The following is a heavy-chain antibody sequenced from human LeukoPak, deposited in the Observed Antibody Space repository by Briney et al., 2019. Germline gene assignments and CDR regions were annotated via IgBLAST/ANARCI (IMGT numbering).Heavy chain of an antibody. Sequence: GGSLRLSCAASGFTFSSYSINWVRQAPGKGLEWVSYISSSSSTIYYADSVKGRFTISRDNAKNSLYLQMNSLRAEETAVYHCERDWVHGFGVVIIAFCGQGTLVTVSS. D-gene: IGHD3-3*01. CDR2: ISSSSSTI. CDR1: GFTFSSYS. J-gene: IGHJ4*02. CDR3: ERDWVHGFGVVIIAF. V-gene: IGHV3-48*01.